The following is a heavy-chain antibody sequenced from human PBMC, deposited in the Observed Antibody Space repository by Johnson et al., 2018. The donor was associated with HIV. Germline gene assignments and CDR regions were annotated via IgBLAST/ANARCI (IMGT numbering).Heavy chain of an antibody. CDR2: ISYDGSNK. V-gene: IGHV3-30-3*01. CDR3: VRGGQWGATDAFDV. D-gene: IGHD6-19*01. J-gene: IGHJ3*01. CDR1: GFTFSSYA. Sequence: VQLVESGGGVVQPGRSLRLSCVASGFTFSSYAMHWVRQAPGKGLEWVTIISYDGSNKYYADSVKGRFTISTDNAKNSLYLQMNSLRPEDTAVYYCVRGGQWGATDAFDVWGQGTMVTVSS.